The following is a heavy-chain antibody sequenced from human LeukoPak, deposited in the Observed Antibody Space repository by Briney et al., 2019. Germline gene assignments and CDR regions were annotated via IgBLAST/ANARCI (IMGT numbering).Heavy chain of an antibody. D-gene: IGHD7-27*01. CDR2: ISPSSGGT. J-gene: IGHJ4*02. Sequence: GASVKVSSTASGYTFTDYYVHWVRQAPGPGLEWMGWISPSSGGTNYAQKFQGRVTMTRDTSISTAYMELSSLRSDDTAVYYCARGWGFGSIDYWGQGTLVTVSS. V-gene: IGHV1-2*02. CDR3: ARGWGFGSIDY. CDR1: GYTFTDYY.